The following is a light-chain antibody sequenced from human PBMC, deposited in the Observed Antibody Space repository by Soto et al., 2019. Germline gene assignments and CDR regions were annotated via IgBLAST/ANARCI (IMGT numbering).Light chain of an antibody. J-gene: IGLJ1*01. CDR3: SSSTLTSYV. CDR2: EVT. V-gene: IGLV2-14*01. Sequence: QSALTQPASVSGSPGQSIAISCTGTSSDVGGYNYVSWYQQHPGKAPKLMIYEVTNRPSGVSNRFSGSKSGNTASLTISGLRAEDEADYYCSSSTLTSYVFGTGTQLTVL. CDR1: SSDVGGYNY.